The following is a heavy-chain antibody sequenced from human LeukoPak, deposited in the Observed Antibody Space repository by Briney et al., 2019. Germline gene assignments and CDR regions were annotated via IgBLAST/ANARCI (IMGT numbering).Heavy chain of an antibody. Sequence: ASVKVSCKASGYTFTSYDIHWVRQATGQGLEWMGWMNPNSGNTGYAQKFQGRVTMTRNTSISTAYMELSSLRSEDTAVYYCAGEVAVPAARGYGMDVWGQGTTVTVSS. J-gene: IGHJ6*02. CDR3: AGEVAVPAARGYGMDV. CDR1: GYTFTSYD. D-gene: IGHD2-2*01. CDR2: MNPNSGNT. V-gene: IGHV1-8*01.